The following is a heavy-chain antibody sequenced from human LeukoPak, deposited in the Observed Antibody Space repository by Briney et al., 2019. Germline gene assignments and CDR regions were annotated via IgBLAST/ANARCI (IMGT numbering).Heavy chain of an antibody. CDR3: AKAYDAGTYSRHYFYDY. CDR1: GFTFSTYA. J-gene: IGHJ4*02. CDR2: VTHSGITT. Sequence: SGGSLRLSCTASGFTFSTYAMSWVRQAPGKGLEWVSTVTHSGITTYYADSVKGRFTISRDNSKNTLYLQMNSLRAEDAALYSCAKAYDAGTYSRHYFYDYWGQGTLVTGSS. D-gene: IGHD3-10*01. V-gene: IGHV3-23*01.